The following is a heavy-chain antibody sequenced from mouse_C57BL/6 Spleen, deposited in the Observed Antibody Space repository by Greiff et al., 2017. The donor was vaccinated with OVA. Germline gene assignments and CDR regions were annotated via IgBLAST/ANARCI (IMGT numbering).Heavy chain of an antibody. Sequence: EVQLQQSGPELVKPGASVKISCKASGYTFTDYYMNWVKQSHGKSLEWIGDINPNNGGTSYNQKFKGKATLTVDKSSSTAYMELRSLTSEDSAVYYCARGYYSNSGAYWGQGTLVTVSA. D-gene: IGHD2-5*01. CDR1: GYTFTDYY. J-gene: IGHJ3*01. CDR2: INPNNGGT. V-gene: IGHV1-26*01. CDR3: ARGYYSNSGAY.